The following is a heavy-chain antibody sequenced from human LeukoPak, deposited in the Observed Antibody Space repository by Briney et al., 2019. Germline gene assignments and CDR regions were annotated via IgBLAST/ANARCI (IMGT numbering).Heavy chain of an antibody. J-gene: IGHJ3*02. D-gene: IGHD5-12*01. CDR2: IYYSGST. Sequence: SQTLSLTCTVSGGSISSGDYYWSWIRQPPGKGLEWIGYIYYSGSTYYNPSLKSRVTISVDTSKNQFSLKLSSVTAADTAVYYCARDLVGYSGHEPGIDAFDIWGQGTMVTVSS. CDR3: ARDLVGYSGHEPGIDAFDI. CDR1: GGSISSGDYY. V-gene: IGHV4-30-4*01.